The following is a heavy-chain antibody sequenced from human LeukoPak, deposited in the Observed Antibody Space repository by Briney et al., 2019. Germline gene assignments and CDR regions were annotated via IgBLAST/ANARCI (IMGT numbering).Heavy chain of an antibody. CDR2: IYYSGST. CDR3: ARHDRWELRLFDY. CDR1: GGSFSGYY. Sequence: SETLSLTCAVYGGSFSGYYWSWIRQPPGKGLEWIGYIYYSGSTNYNPSLKSRVTISVDTSKNQFSLKLSSVTAADTAVYYCARHDRWELRLFDYWGQGTLVTVSS. D-gene: IGHD1-26*01. V-gene: IGHV4-59*08. J-gene: IGHJ4*02.